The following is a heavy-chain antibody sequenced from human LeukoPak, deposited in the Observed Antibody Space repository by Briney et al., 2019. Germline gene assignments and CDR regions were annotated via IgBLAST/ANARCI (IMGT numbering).Heavy chain of an antibody. J-gene: IGHJ4*02. V-gene: IGHV3-23*01. Sequence: GGSLRLSCAASEFTFSSCAMSGVRQAPGEGLEWVSVISGSGGSTYYADSVKGRFTISRDNSKNTLYLQMNSLRAEDTAVYYCAKARGRDGYKDELDYWGQGTLVTVSS. CDR3: AKARGRDGYKDELDY. D-gene: IGHD5-24*01. CDR2: ISGSGGST. CDR1: EFTFSSCA.